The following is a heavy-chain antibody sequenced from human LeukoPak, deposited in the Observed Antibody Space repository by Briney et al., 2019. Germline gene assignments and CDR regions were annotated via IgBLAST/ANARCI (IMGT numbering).Heavy chain of an antibody. V-gene: IGHV4-34*12. CDR3: ARLIVPPTRPIDY. J-gene: IGHJ4*02. D-gene: IGHD2/OR15-2a*01. Sequence: SETLSLTCTVYGGSLSGYYWTWIRQPPGKGLEWIGEIIHSGSTNYNPSLKSRVTISIDTSKNRFSLNLGSVTAADTAVYYCARLIVPPTRPIDYWDQGTLVTVSS. CDR2: IIHSGST. CDR1: GGSLSGYY.